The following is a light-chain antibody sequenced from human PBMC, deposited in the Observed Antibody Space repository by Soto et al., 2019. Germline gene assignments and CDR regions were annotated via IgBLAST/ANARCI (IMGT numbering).Light chain of an antibody. CDR3: QQYGNSPRT. Sequence: EIVLTQSPGTLSLSPGERAILSCRASQSVTSNYLAWYRQRPGQAPSLLIYGASSRATGIPDRFSGSGSGTDFTLTISGLEPEDFAVYYCQQYGNSPRTFAQGTRVEI. V-gene: IGKV3-20*01. J-gene: IGKJ1*01. CDR2: GAS. CDR1: QSVTSNY.